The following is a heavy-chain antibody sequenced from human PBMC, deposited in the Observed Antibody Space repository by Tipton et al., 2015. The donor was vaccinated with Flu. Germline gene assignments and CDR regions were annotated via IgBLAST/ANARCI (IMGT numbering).Heavy chain of an antibody. D-gene: IGHD3-22*01. J-gene: IGHJ4*02. CDR3: ARYMGYYDSSGYRLRQAYYFDS. Sequence: TLSLTCSVSGGSLRSHYWSWIRQPAGKGLEWIGHIYFSGSTNYSPSFKSRVTMSVDMSESQFSLRLTSVTAADTAVYYCARYMGYYDSSGYRLRQAYYFDSWGQGTLVTVSS. CDR2: IYFSGST. CDR1: GGSLRSHY. V-gene: IGHV4-4*07.